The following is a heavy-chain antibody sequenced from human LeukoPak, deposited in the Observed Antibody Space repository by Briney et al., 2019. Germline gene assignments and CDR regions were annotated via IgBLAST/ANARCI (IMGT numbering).Heavy chain of an antibody. CDR1: GGSFSGYY. CDR2: INHSGST. Sequence: PSETLSLTCAVYGGSFSGYYWSWIRQPPGKGLEWIGEINHSGSTNYNPSLKSRVTISVDTSKNQFSLKLSSVTAADTAVYYCARHLHWNHPWTGWGQGTLVTVSS. J-gene: IGHJ4*02. CDR3: ARHLHWNHPWTG. V-gene: IGHV4-34*01. D-gene: IGHD1-1*01.